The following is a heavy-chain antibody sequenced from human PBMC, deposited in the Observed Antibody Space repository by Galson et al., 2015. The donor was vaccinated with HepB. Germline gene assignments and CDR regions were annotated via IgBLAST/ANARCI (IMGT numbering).Heavy chain of an antibody. V-gene: IGHV3-23*01. D-gene: IGHD3-16*01. Sequence: SLRLSCAASGFIFSSYAMNWVRQVPGKGLEWVATISGRGDTTFCADSVKGRFTISRGNSENTLYLQMNSLRVEDTAVYFCARKFGYFDYWGQGALVTVSA. CDR3: ARKFGYFDY. J-gene: IGHJ4*02. CDR2: ISGRGDTT. CDR1: GFIFSSYA.